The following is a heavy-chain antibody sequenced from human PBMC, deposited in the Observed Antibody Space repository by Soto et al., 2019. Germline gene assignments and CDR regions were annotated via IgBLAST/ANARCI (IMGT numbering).Heavy chain of an antibody. D-gene: IGHD3-10*01. V-gene: IGHV4-59*01. CDR2: IYYSGST. CDR1: GGSISGYY. Sequence: PSETLSLTCTVSGGSISGYYWSWFRQPPGKGLEWIGYIYYSGSTTYTPSLKSRVTIAVDTSKNQFSLRLNSVTAADTAVYYCARDGGGWFGEFYAFDIWGQGTMVTVSS. J-gene: IGHJ3*02. CDR3: ARDGGGWFGEFYAFDI.